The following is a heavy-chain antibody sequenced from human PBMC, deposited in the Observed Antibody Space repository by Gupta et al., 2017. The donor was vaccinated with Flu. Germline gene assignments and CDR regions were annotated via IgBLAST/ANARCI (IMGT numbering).Heavy chain of an antibody. CDR2: TYSGGTT. CDR1: GFAVRDNY. J-gene: IGHJ3*02. Sequence: EEQLEESGGGLIQPGESLRLSCTGTGFAVRDNYMTWVRQAPGKGLEWVSLTYSGGTTYYADSVKGRFTISRDRSKNTLDLQVNSLRAEDTAVYYCARGYCSTTSCHDAFDIWGQGTVVTVSS. CDR3: ARGYCSTTSCHDAFDI. D-gene: IGHD2-2*01. V-gene: IGHV3-53*01.